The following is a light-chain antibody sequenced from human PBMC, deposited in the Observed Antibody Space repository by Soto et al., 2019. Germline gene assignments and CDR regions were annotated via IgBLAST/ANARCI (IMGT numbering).Light chain of an antibody. J-gene: IGKJ5*01. V-gene: IGKV1-12*01. Sequence: DIQMTQSPSSVSASVGDRVTITCRASQDISRWLAWYQQKPGKAPELLIYVASKLQSGVPSRFTGSGSGTEFTLTINSLQREDFATYYWQQADSFPLTFGQGTRLEIK. CDR3: QQADSFPLT. CDR2: VAS. CDR1: QDISRW.